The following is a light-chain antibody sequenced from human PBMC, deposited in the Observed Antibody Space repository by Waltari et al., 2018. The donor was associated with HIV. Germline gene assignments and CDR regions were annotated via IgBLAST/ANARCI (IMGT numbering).Light chain of an antibody. CDR3: ATWDDSLIWV. J-gene: IGLJ3*02. V-gene: IGLV1-47*01. CDR1: NSNIGTNS. Sequence: QPVLTQPPSASGTPGHGVTISCSGSNSNIGTNSVYWYQHLPGMAPKLLIYRNNRRPSGIPDRSSGSRSGTSASLASSGLRSEDEADYYCATWDDSLIWVFGGGTKLTVL. CDR2: RNN.